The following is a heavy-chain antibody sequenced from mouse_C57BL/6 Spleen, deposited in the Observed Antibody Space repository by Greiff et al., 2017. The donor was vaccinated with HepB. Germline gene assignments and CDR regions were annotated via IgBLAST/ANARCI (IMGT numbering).Heavy chain of an antibody. CDR2: ISSGSSTI. V-gene: IGHV5-17*01. Sequence: EVKLMESGGGLVKPGGSLKLSCVASGFTFSDYGMHWVRQAPEKGLEWVAYISSGSSTIYYADTVKGRFTISRDNAKNTLFLQMTSLRSEDTAMYYCARPLYYGSSYDWYFDVWGTGTTVTVSS. CDR3: ARPLYYGSSYDWYFDV. D-gene: IGHD1-1*01. J-gene: IGHJ1*03. CDR1: GFTFSDYG.